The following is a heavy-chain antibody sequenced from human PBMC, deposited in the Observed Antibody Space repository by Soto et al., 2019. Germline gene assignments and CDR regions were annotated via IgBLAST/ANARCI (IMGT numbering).Heavy chain of an antibody. V-gene: IGHV4-30-4*01. CDR2: IYYSGST. CDR3: ARDGDRYTSQYYYGMDV. D-gene: IGHD6-13*01. CDR1: GGSIISGGYY. Sequence: SETLCVTCTVAGGSIISGGYYWSWIRKPPGKGLEWIGYIYYSGSTYYNPSLKSRVTISVDTSKNQFSLKLSSVTAADTAVYYCARDGDRYTSQYYYGMDVWGQGTTVTVSS. J-gene: IGHJ6*02.